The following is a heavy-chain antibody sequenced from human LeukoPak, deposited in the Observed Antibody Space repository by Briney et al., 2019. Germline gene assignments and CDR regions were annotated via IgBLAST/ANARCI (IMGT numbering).Heavy chain of an antibody. D-gene: IGHD3-16*01. J-gene: IGHJ4*02. V-gene: IGHV3-23*01. CDR3: ARGRRTPGGTPALYY. CDR1: GFTFSANA. Sequence: GGSLRLSCVASGFTFSANALSWVRQAPGKGLEWVSTIYDGGTNTNYADSVKGRFTISRDNSKNTLYLQMNSLRAEDTAVYYCARGRRTPGGTPALYYWGQGTLVTVSS. CDR2: IYDGGTNT.